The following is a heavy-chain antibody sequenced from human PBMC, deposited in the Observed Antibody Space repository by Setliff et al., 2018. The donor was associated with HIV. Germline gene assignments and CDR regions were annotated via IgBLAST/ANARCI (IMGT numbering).Heavy chain of an antibody. CDR3: ARNTRAGDFDY. V-gene: IGHV4-59*05. D-gene: IGHD3-10*01. Sequence: PSETLSLTCTVSGGSISSYYWSWIRQPPGKGLEWIGSIYYSGNTYYNPSLKSRVTISVDTSKNQFSLRLTSVTAADTAVYYCARNTRAGDFDYWGQGTLVTVSS. CDR1: GGSISSYY. J-gene: IGHJ4*02. CDR2: IYYSGNT.